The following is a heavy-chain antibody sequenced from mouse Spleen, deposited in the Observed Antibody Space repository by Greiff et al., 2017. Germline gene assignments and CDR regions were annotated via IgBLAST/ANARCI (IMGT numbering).Heavy chain of an antibody. CDR1: GFTFSSYA. V-gene: IGHV5-9*04. J-gene: IGHJ3*01. CDR2: ISSGGGNT. D-gene: IGHD2-1*01. CDR3: AKGGNPAWFAY. Sequence: DVKLVESGGGLVKLGGSLKLSCAASGFTFSSYAMSWVRQTPEKRLEWVATISSGGGNTYYPDSVKGRFTISRDNAKNTLYLQMSSLKSEDTAMYYCAKGGNPAWFAYWGQGTLVTVSA.